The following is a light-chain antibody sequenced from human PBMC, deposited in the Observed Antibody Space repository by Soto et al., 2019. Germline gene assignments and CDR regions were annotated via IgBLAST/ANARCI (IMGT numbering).Light chain of an antibody. Sequence: QSVLTXPASVSGSPGQSITISCTGTSSDVGGYNYVSWYQQQPGKAPKFMIYDVTNRPSGVSNRFSGSKSGNTASLTISGLQAEDEADYYCCSYTTSNNRQIVFGTGTKVTVL. V-gene: IGLV2-14*01. CDR1: SSDVGGYNY. CDR3: CSYTTSNNRQIV. J-gene: IGLJ1*01. CDR2: DVT.